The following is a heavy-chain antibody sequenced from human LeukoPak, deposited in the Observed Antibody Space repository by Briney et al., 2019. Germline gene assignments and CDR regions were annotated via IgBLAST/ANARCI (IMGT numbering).Heavy chain of an antibody. CDR2: IYYSGST. J-gene: IGHJ4*02. CDR3: ARDLVVITARNFDY. CDR1: GGSISSNRYY. D-gene: IGHD3-22*01. V-gene: IGHV4-39*07. Sequence: SPTLSLTCAVSGGSISSNRYYWGWIRQPPGKGLEWFGSIYYSGSTYYNPSLKSRVTISVDTSKNQFSLKLSSVTAADTAVYYCARDLVVITARNFDYWGQGTLVTVSS.